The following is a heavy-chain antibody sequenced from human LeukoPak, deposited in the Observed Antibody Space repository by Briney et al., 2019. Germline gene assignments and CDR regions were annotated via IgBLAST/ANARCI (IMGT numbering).Heavy chain of an antibody. D-gene: IGHD3-22*01. J-gene: IGHJ4*02. CDR2: IYPGDSDT. V-gene: IGHV5-51*01. CDR1: GYSFTSYW. CDR3: ARLSQSMIVVVIMGFDY. Sequence: GESLKISCKGSGYSFTSYWIGWVRQMPGKGLEWMGIIYPGDSDTRYSPSFQGQVTISADKSISTAYLQWSSLKASDTAMYYCARLSQSMIVVVIMGFDYWGQGTLVTVSS.